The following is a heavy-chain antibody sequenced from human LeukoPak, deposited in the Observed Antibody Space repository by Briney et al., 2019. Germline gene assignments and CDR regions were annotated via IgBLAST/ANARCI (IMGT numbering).Heavy chain of an antibody. CDR1: GGSFSGYY. Sequence: SETLSLTCAVYGGSFSGYYWSWIRQPPGKGLEWIGEINHSGSTNYNPSLKSRVTISVDTSKNQFSLKLSSVTAADTAVYYCARAGLYYDILTGYYPLARPSDYWGQGTLVTVSS. CDR2: INHSGST. J-gene: IGHJ4*02. D-gene: IGHD3-9*01. CDR3: ARAGLYYDILTGYYPLARPSDY. V-gene: IGHV4-34*01.